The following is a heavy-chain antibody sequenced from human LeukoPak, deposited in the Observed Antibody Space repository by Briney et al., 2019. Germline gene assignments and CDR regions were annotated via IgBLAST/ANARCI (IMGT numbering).Heavy chain of an antibody. CDR3: ARADRLGAALLASFDY. V-gene: IGHV3-21*01. J-gene: IGHJ4*02. CDR1: GFTFSSYS. CDR2: ISSSSSYI. D-gene: IGHD3-16*01. Sequence: GGSLRLSCAASGFTFSSYSMKWVRQAPGKGLEWVSYISSSSSYIYYADSVKGRFTISRDNAKNSLYLQMNSLRAEDTAVYYCARADRLGAALLASFDYWGQGTLVTVSS.